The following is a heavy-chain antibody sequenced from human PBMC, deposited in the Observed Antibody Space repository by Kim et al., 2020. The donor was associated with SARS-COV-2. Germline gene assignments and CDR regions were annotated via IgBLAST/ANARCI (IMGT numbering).Heavy chain of an antibody. D-gene: IGHD6-13*01. J-gene: IGHJ4*02. CDR2: GDTR. V-gene: IGHV3-23*01. CDR3: ANPRQPDY. Sequence: GDTRTYAESVKGRFTVSRDNTKNTLYLQMSSLRAEDTAIYYCANPRQPDYWGQGTLVTVSS.